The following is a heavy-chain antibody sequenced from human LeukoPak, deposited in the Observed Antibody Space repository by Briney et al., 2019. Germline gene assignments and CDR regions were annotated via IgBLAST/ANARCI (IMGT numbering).Heavy chain of an antibody. D-gene: IGHD1-1*01. V-gene: IGHV4-59*01. CDR3: AREGTAGTNLNWFDP. Sequence: KPSETLSLTCTVSGGSISSYYWSWIRQPPGKGLEWIGYISYSGSTNFNPSLKSRVTISVDTSKNQFSLKLSSVTAADAAVYYCAREGTAGTNLNWFDPWGQGTLVTVYS. CDR1: GGSISSYY. J-gene: IGHJ5*02. CDR2: ISYSGST.